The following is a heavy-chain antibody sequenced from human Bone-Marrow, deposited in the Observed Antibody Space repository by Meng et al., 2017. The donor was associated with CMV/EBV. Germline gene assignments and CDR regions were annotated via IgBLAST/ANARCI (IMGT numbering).Heavy chain of an antibody. CDR2: ISSSSSYI. CDR3: VRLPDT. CDR1: GFTFSSYS. Sequence: GESLKISCAASGFTFSSYSMNWVRQAPGKGLEWVSSISSSSSYIYYADSVKGRFTISRDNAKSSLYLEMNSLRAEDTAAYFCVRLPDTWGQGTLVTVSS. V-gene: IGHV3-21*06. J-gene: IGHJ5*02.